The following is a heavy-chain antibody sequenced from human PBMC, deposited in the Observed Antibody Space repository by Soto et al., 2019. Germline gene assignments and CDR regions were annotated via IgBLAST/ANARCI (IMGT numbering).Heavy chain of an antibody. CDR2: INPDGSEK. CDR1: GVTVSVFW. CDR3: SRSLDS. Sequence: GGPMSLSCSSAGVTVSVFWMDWVRQAPGKGLEWVANINPDGSEKHYVDSVKGRFTIYRDNAKNSLYLQMSRLTAEDSAIYYCSRSLDSWGQGTRVTVSS. J-gene: IGHJ4*02. V-gene: IGHV3-7*01.